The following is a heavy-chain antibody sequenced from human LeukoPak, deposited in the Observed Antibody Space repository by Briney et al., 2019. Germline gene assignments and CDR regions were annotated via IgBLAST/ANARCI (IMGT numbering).Heavy chain of an antibody. Sequence: GGSLRLSCAASGFTFSSYGMHWVRQAPGKGLEWVAVISYDGGNKYYADSVKGRFTISRDNSKNTLYLQMNSLRAEDTAVYYCAKGGPGYSSGWYYYYGMDVWGQGTTVTVSS. D-gene: IGHD6-19*01. J-gene: IGHJ6*02. CDR2: ISYDGGNK. CDR1: GFTFSSYG. CDR3: AKGGPGYSSGWYYYYGMDV. V-gene: IGHV3-30*18.